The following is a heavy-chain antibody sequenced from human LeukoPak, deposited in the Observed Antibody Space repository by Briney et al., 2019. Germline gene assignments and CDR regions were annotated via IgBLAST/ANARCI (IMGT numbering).Heavy chain of an antibody. V-gene: IGHV4-39*01. CDR1: GGSIISSSYC. D-gene: IGHD1-7*01. CDR2: IYYSGST. Sequence: PSETLSLTCSVSGGSIISSSYCWGWIRQPPGRGLEWIGSIYYSGSTYYNPSLKSRVTISVDTSKNQFSLKLSSVTAADTAVYYCARWNSADAFDTWGQGTMVPVSS. J-gene: IGHJ3*02. CDR3: ARWNSADAFDT.